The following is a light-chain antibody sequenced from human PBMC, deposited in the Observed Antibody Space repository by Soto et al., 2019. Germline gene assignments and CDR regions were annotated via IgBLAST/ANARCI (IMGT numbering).Light chain of an antibody. CDR1: QTVSRF. CDR2: ETS. Sequence: EIVLTQSPATLSLSPGERATLSCRASQTVSRFLAWYQQTPGQAPRLLIYETSNRATDIPARFSGSGSGTDFTLTISSLEPEDFAVYYCQQRSSWPKTFGQGTKVEFK. J-gene: IGKJ1*01. V-gene: IGKV3-11*01. CDR3: QQRSSWPKT.